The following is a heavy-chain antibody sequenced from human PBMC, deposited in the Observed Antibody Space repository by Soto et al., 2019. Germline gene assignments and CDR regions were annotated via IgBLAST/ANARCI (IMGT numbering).Heavy chain of an antibody. J-gene: IGHJ6*02. V-gene: IGHV1-8*01. CDR1: GYTFTSYD. D-gene: IGHD3-10*01. CDR3: AKDTRFGTTGYYGMDV. Sequence: VASVKVSCKASGYTFTSYDINWVRQATGQGLEWLGWKNPNSGNTGYAQKFQGRVTMTRNTSISPAYRELNSLRAEDTAVYYCAKDTRFGTTGYYGMDVWGQGTTVTVSS. CDR2: KNPNSGNT.